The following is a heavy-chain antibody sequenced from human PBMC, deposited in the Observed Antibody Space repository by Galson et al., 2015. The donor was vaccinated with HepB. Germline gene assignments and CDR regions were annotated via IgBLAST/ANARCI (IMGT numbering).Heavy chain of an antibody. CDR1: GFTFSSYS. CDR2: MSSSSTI. J-gene: IGHJ6*03. Sequence: LRLSCAASGFTFSSYSMNWVRQAPGKGLEWVSYMSSSSTIYYADSVKGRFTISRDNAKNSLYLQMNSLRAEDTAVYYCARAHTAMVTRYYYYYMDVWGKGTTVTVSS. CDR3: ARAHTAMVTRYYYYYMDV. D-gene: IGHD5-18*01. V-gene: IGHV3-48*04.